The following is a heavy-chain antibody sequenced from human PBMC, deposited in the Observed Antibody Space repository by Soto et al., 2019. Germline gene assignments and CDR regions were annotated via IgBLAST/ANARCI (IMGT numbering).Heavy chain of an antibody. J-gene: IGHJ3*02. CDR2: IDPSDSYT. D-gene: IGHD3-22*01. CDR3: AGQGYDSSGYGPKDRAFDI. Sequence: EVQLVQSGAEVKKPGESLRISCKGSGYSFTSYWISWVRQMPGKGLEWMGRIDPSDSYTNYSPSFQGHVTISADKSISTAYLQWSSLKASDTAMYYCAGQGYDSSGYGPKDRAFDIWGQGTMVTVSS. V-gene: IGHV5-10-1*03. CDR1: GYSFTSYW.